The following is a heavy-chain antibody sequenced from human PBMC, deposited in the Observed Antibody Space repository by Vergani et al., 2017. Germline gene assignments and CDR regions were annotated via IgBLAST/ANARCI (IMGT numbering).Heavy chain of an antibody. CDR2: VSGSSATP. CDR3: AAVGLITGTRGKIFDY. V-gene: IGHV3-23*04. J-gene: IGHJ4*02. CDR1: GITFWKFG. Sequence: EVDLVESGGGLAQPGGSLRLSCEASGITFWKFGMHWVRQGPGKGLEWVSSVSGSSATPYYADSVKGRFIISRDNSKNTLYLQMNSLRAEDTAVYYCAAVGLITGTRGKIFDYWGQGTLVTVSS. D-gene: IGHD1-7*01.